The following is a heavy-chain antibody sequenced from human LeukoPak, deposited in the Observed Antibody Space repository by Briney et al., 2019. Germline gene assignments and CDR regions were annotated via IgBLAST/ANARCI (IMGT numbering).Heavy chain of an antibody. Sequence: PSETLSLTCTVSGGSISSGGYYWSWIRQHPGKGLEWIGYIYYSGSTYYNPSLKSRVTISVDTSRNQFSLKLSSVTAADTAVYYCARGTSDGCFDYWGQGTLVTVSS. V-gene: IGHV4-31*03. CDR1: GGSISSGGYY. J-gene: IGHJ4*02. CDR2: IYYSGST. CDR3: ARGTSDGCFDY. D-gene: IGHD4-17*01.